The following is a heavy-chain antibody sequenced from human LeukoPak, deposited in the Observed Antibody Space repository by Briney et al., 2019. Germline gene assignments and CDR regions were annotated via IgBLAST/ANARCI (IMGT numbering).Heavy chain of an antibody. CDR2: IHYRGNT. CDR3: ARLARGDEGDLGIDF. D-gene: IGHD2-21*01. CDR1: GVSISSSSHY. Sequence: SETLSLTCTVSGVSISSSSHYWGWIRQPPGKGLEWIGNIHYRGNTYYNPSLKSRVTISVDTSKNHFSLKLSSLTAADTAVYYCARLARGDEGDLGIDFWGQGILVTVSS. V-gene: IGHV4-39*01. J-gene: IGHJ4*02.